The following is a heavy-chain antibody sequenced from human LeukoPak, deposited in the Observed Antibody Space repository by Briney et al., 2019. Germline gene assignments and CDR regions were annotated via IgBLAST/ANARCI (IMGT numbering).Heavy chain of an antibody. Sequence: GGSLRLSCAASGFTFSDYAMTWVRQAPGKGLEWVSAISGSGDSTHYADSVKGRFTISRDNSKNTLYLQMNSLRAEDTAVYYCAKQDIVVVPAGHFDYWGQGTLVTVSS. J-gene: IGHJ4*02. V-gene: IGHV3-23*01. CDR1: GFTFSDYA. CDR3: AKQDIVVVPAGHFDY. CDR2: ISGSGDST. D-gene: IGHD2-2*01.